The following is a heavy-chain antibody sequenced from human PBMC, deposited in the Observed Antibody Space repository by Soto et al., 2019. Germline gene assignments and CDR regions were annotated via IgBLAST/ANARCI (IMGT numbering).Heavy chain of an antibody. CDR1: GFTFSSYA. CDR2: ISGSGGNT. D-gene: IGHD6-19*01. CDR3: AKCAGSGWYPDY. V-gene: IGHV3-23*01. Sequence: EVQLLESAGGLVQPGGSLSLSCAASGFTFSSYAMRWVRQAPGKGLEWVSAISGSGGNTYYADSVKGRFTISRDNSKNTLSLHLNRARAEDTAVYYCAKCAGSGWYPDYWGQGTLVTVSS. J-gene: IGHJ4*02.